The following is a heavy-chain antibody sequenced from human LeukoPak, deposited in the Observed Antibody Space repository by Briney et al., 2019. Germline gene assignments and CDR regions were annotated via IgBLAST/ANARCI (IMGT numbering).Heavy chain of an antibody. Sequence: GGSLRLSCAASGFTVSSSYMSWVRQAPGKGLEWVSVIYSGGSTYYADSVKGRFTISRHNSKNTLYLQMNSLRAEDTAVYYCARGRQLGYCSGGSCYWFDPWGQGTLVTVSS. CDR3: ARGRQLGYCSGGSCYWFDP. CDR2: IYSGGST. V-gene: IGHV3-53*01. CDR1: GFTVSSSY. D-gene: IGHD2-15*01. J-gene: IGHJ5*02.